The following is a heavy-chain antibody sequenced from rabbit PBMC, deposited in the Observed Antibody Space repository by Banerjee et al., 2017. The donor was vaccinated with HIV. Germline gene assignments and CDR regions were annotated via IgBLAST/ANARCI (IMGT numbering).Heavy chain of an antibody. Sequence: QSLEESGGDLVKPGASLTLTCTASGFTLSSAWMYWVRQAPGKGLEWIGCIDTSSGSTWYASWVNGRFSISKTSSTTVTLRTTSLTAADTATYFCARDINTSFKLWGPGTLVTVS. CDR3: ARDINTSFKL. D-gene: IGHD1-1*01. CDR1: GFTLSSAW. J-gene: IGHJ4*01. CDR2: IDTSSGST. V-gene: IGHV1S40*01.